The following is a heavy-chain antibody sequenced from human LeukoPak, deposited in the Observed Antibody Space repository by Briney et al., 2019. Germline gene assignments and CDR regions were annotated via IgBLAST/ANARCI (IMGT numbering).Heavy chain of an antibody. Sequence: PGGSLRLSCAASGFTFSSYEMNWVRQAPGKGLEWVSYISSSGSTIYYADSVKGRFTISRDNSKNSLYLQMSSLRAEDTAVYYCARGTQSRTIAAAGRIDYWGQGTLVTVSS. V-gene: IGHV3-48*03. CDR1: GFTFSSYE. D-gene: IGHD6-13*01. CDR2: ISSSGSTI. J-gene: IGHJ4*02. CDR3: ARGTQSRTIAAAGRIDY.